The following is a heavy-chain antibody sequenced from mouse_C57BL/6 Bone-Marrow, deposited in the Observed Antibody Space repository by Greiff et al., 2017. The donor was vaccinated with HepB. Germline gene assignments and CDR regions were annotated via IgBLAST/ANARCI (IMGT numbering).Heavy chain of an antibody. Sequence: QVQLQQSGAELAKPGASVKLSCKASGYTFTSYWMHWVKQRPEQGLEWIGYINPSSGYPKYNQKCKDKATLTAEKSSSTAYMQLSSLTYEDSAVYYCVYWWLHAMDYWGQGTSVTVSS. CDR1: GYTFTSYW. CDR3: VYWWLHAMDY. V-gene: IGHV1-7*01. J-gene: IGHJ4*01. CDR2: INPSSGYP. D-gene: IGHD1-1*02.